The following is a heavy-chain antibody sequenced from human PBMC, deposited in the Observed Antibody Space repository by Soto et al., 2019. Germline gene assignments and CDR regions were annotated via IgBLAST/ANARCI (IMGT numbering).Heavy chain of an antibody. J-gene: IGHJ5*02. CDR1: GGTFSSYA. V-gene: IGHV1-69*13. CDR2: IIPIFGTA. Sequence: SVKVSCKASGGTFSSYAISCVRQAPGQGLEWMGGIIPIFGTANYAQKFQGRVTITADESTSTAYMELSSLRSEDTAVYYCARANVEIATTSFRDDWFDPWGQGTMVTVSS. D-gene: IGHD2-21*01. CDR3: ARANVEIATTSFRDDWFDP.